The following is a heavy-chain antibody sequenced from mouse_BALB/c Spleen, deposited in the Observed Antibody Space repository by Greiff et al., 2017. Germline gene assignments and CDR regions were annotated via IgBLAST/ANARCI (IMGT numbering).Heavy chain of an antibody. V-gene: IGHV5-4*02. CDR2: ISDGGSYT. Sequence: EVKLVESGGGLVKPGGSLKLSCAASGFTFSDYYMYWVRQTPAKRLEWVGTISDGGSYTYYPDSVKGRFTISRDNAKNNLYLQMSSLKSEDTAMYDCARGVSTTVVGAMDYWGQGTSVTVSA. CDR3: ARGVSTTVVGAMDY. CDR1: GFTFSDYY. J-gene: IGHJ4*01. D-gene: IGHD1-1*01.